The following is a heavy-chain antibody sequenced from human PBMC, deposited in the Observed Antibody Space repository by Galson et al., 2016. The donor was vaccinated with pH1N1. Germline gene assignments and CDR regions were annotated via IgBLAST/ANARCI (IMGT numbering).Heavy chain of an antibody. D-gene: IGHD1-1*01. CDR3: ARHVALDPPVEYYYIDV. J-gene: IGHJ6*03. Sequence: QSGAEVKKPGESLKISCKGSGYGFPTSWIGWVRQMPGKGLEWMGSIYLDDSDTRYSPSFQGRVPISADKSIRTTYLQWSSLKASDAAIYYCARHVALDPPVEYYYIDVWGKGTTVIVSS. CDR1: GYGFPTSW. V-gene: IGHV5-51*01. CDR2: IYLDDSDT.